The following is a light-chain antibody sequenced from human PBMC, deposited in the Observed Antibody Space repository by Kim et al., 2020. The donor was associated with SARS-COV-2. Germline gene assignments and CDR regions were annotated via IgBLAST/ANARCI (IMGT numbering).Light chain of an antibody. CDR3: QQYNTYWT. V-gene: IGKV1-5*03. CDR2: KAS. CDR1: QTISTS. Sequence: SASVGDRVTITCRASQTISTSLAWYQQKAGKAPRLLIYKASTLEDDVPSRFSGSGSGTEFTLTISSLQPDDSSTYYCQQYNTYWTFGQGTKVDIK. J-gene: IGKJ1*01.